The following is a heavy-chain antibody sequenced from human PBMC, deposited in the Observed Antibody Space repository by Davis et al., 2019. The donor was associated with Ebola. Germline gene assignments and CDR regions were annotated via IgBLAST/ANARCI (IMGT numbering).Heavy chain of an antibody. CDR3: AREETAAVRGNFDY. V-gene: IGHV3-66*01. CDR2: IYSGGRT. CDR1: GFIVSDNY. D-gene: IGHD3-10*02. J-gene: IGHJ4*02. Sequence: GESLKISCAVSGFIVSDNYMSWVRQAPGKGLEWVSLIYSGGRTFYADSVKGRFTISRDNAKNSLYLQMNSLRAEDTAVYYCAREETAAVRGNFDYWGQGTLVTVSS.